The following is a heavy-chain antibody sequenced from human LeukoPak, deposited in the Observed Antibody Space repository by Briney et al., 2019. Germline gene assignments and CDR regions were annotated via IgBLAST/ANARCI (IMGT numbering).Heavy chain of an antibody. CDR2: IYYSGST. V-gene: IGHV4-59*01. CDR3: AREVGAAGTQYYYGMDV. CDR1: GGSISSYY. D-gene: IGHD6-13*01. Sequence: PPETLSLTCTVSGGSISSYYWSWIRQPPGKGLEWIGYIYYSGSTNYNPSLKSRVTISVDTSKNQFSLKLSSVTAADTAVYYCAREVGAAGTQYYYGMDVWGQGTTVTVSS. J-gene: IGHJ6*02.